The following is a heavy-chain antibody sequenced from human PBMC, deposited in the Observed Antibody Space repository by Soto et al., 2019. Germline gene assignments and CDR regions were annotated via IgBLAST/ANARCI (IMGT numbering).Heavy chain of an antibody. V-gene: IGHV1-2*02. CDR2: INPNNGAT. D-gene: IGHD1-26*01. CDR1: RYIFTAYF. Sequence: QVPLVQSGAEVKKPGASVKVSCKAPRYIFTAYFMHWVRQAPGQGLEWMGWINPNNGATHYGLSVQGRVTMTRDTSISTAYMERSSLRSDDTAVYYCASHYPGARFDPWGQGTLVIVSS. J-gene: IGHJ5*02. CDR3: ASHYPGARFDP.